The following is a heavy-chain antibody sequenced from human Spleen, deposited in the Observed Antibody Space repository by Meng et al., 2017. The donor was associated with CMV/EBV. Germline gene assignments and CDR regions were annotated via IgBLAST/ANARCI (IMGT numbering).Heavy chain of an antibody. CDR2: INTDNGNT. D-gene: IGHD2-2*01. CDR3: ARNVYCRSSTCPPGV. CDR1: GYTFTDSG. J-gene: IGHJ4*02. V-gene: IGHV1-18*04. Sequence: SGYTFTDSGISWVRQAPGQGLEWMGLINTDNGNTELAQNVQSRVTLITDPSASTAYMELRSLRSDDTAVYYCARNVYCRSSTCPPGVWGQGTLVTVSS.